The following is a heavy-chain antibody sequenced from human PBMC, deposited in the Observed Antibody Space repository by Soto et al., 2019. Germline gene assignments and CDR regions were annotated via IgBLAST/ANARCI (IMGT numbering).Heavy chain of an antibody. V-gene: IGHV1-8*01. CDR1: GYTFTSYD. Sequence: ASVKVSCKASGYTFTSYDINWVRQATGQGLEWMGWMNPNSGNTGYAQKFQGRVTMTRNTSISTAYMELNSLRAEDTAVYYCARRPVPQSWFDPWGQGTLVTVSS. CDR3: ARRPVPQSWFDP. CDR2: MNPNSGNT. J-gene: IGHJ5*02.